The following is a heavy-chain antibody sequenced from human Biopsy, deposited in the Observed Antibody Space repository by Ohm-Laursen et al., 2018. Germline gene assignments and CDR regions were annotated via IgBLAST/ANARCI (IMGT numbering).Heavy chain of an antibody. CDR2: INHSGST. CDR3: ARGRLRAVARFDY. D-gene: IGHD6-19*01. J-gene: IGHJ4*02. Sequence: SDTLSLTCAVFGTSFNDYSWTWIRQPPGKGLEWIGEINHSGSTNYNPSLKSRVTISVNTSKNQFSLKLSSVTAADTAVYYCARGRLRAVARFDYWGQRTLVTVSS. CDR1: GTSFNDYS. V-gene: IGHV4-34*01.